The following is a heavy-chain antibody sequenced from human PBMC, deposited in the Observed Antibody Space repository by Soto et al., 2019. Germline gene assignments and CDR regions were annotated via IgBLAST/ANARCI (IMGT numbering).Heavy chain of an antibody. CDR3: ARGTRYDFWSGYYHDYYYYYLDV. Sequence: QVQLQESGPGLVKPSQTLSLTCTVSGGSISSGGYYWSWISQHPGKGLEWIGYIYYSGSTYYNPSRKSRVTISVDTSKNQCALKLSSVTAADTAVYYCARGTRYDFWSGYYHDYYYYYLDVWGKGTTVTVSS. D-gene: IGHD3-3*01. CDR2: IYYSGST. CDR1: GGSISSGGYY. J-gene: IGHJ6*03. V-gene: IGHV4-31*03.